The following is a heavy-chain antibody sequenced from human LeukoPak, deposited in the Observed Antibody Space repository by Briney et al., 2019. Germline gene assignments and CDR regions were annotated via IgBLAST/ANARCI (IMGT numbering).Heavy chain of an antibody. D-gene: IGHD3-22*01. CDR1: GYTFTSYY. V-gene: IGHV1-46*01. CDR3: ARGNPFTMIVSS. CDR2: INPSGGST. Sequence: ASVKVSCKASGYTFTSYYMHWVRQAPGQELEWMGIINPSGGSTSYAQKFQGRVTMTRDMSTSTVYMELSSLRSEDTAVYYCARGNPFTMIVSSWGQGTLVTVSS. J-gene: IGHJ4*02.